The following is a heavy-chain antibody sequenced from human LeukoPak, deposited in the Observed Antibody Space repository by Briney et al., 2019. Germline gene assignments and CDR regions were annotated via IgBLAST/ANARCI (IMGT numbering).Heavy chain of an antibody. CDR2: IYSSGST. CDR1: GGSFSGYY. D-gene: IGHD5-12*01. Sequence: SETLSLTCAVYGGSFSGYYWSWIRQPAGKGLEWIGRIYSSGSTNYNPSLKSRVTISVDMSKNQFSLKLSSVSAADTAVYYCARDLLHRGYAFDIWGQGTMVTVSS. CDR3: ARDLLHRGYAFDI. V-gene: IGHV4-4*07. J-gene: IGHJ3*02.